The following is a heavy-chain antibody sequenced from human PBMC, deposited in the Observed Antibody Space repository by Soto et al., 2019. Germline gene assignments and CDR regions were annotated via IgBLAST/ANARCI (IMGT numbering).Heavy chain of an antibody. CDR3: ARDRVVVTYCGGDCYSASDFWVGWFDP. CDR1: GFTFSSYA. Sequence: GGSLRLSCAASGFTFSSYAMHWVRQAPGKGLEWVAVISYDGSNKYYADSVKGRFTISRDNSKNTLYLQMNSLRAEDTAVYYCARDRVVVTYCGGDCYSASDFWVGWFDPWGQGTLVTVSS. V-gene: IGHV3-30-3*01. CDR2: ISYDGSNK. D-gene: IGHD2-21*02. J-gene: IGHJ5*02.